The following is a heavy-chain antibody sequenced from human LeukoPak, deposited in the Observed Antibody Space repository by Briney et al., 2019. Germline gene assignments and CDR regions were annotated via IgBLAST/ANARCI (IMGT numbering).Heavy chain of an antibody. D-gene: IGHD1-1*01. CDR1: GYIFTDYY. CDR3: ARGRDKSGTTPPLPY. Sequence: ASVKVSCKASGYIFTDYYMHWVRQAPGQGLEWMGWIHPNSGDTKFAEKFQGRVTMTRDTSVNIVYMELYSLRSDDTAIYYCARGRDKSGTTPPLPYWGQGALVTVSS. J-gene: IGHJ4*02. CDR2: IHPNSGDT. V-gene: IGHV1-2*02.